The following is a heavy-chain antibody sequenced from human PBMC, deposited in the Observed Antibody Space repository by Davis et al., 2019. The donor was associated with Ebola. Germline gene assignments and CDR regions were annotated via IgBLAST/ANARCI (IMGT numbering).Heavy chain of an antibody. J-gene: IGHJ5*02. D-gene: IGHD3-10*01. Sequence: MPSETLSLTCTVSGYSISSGYYWGWIRQPPGKGLEWMGSIHHTESTYYNPSLKSRVTISVDTSKNQFSLKLSFVTAADTAVYYCARHLRGIGVWDNWFDPWGQGTLVIVSS. CDR3: ARHLRGIGVWDNWFDP. CDR1: GYSISSGYY. CDR2: IHHTEST. V-gene: IGHV4-38-2*02.